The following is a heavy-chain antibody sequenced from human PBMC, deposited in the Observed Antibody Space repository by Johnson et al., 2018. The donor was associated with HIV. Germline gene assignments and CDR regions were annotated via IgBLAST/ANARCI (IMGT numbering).Heavy chain of an antibody. CDR3: ARGGDYDSDDVFDI. CDR1: GFTFSSYG. D-gene: IGHD3-22*01. CDR2: IWYDGSNK. J-gene: IGHJ3*02. V-gene: IGHV3-33*01. Sequence: QVQLVASGGGVVQPGRSLRLSCAASGFTFSSYGMHWVRQAPGKGLEWVAVIWYDGSNKYYADSVKGRFTISRDNSKNTLYLQMNSLRAEDTALYYCARGGDYDSDDVFDIWGQGTMVIVSS.